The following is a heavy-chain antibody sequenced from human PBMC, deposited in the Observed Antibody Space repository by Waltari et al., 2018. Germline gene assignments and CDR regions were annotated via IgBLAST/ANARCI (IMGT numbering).Heavy chain of an antibody. V-gene: IGHV4-59*01. J-gene: IGHJ4*02. D-gene: IGHD6-13*01. Sequence: QVQLQESGPGLVKPSETLSLTCTVSGGPISSYYWSWIRPPPGKGLEWIGYIYYSGSTNYNPSLKSRVTISVDTSKNQFSLKLSSVTAADTAVYYCASGLPMEESSWYEYYFDYWGQGTLVTVSS. CDR1: GGPISSYY. CDR3: ASGLPMEESSWYEYYFDY. CDR2: IYYSGST.